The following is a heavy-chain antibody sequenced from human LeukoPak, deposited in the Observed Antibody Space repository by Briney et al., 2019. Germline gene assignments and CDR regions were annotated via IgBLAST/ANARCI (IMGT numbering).Heavy chain of an antibody. CDR3: ARGSPYCSSTSCYRGWFDP. CDR2: IYYSGST. Sequence: SETLSLTCTVSGGSISSYYWSWIRQPPGKGLEWIGYIYYSGSTNYNPSLKSRVTISVDTSKNQFSLKLSSVTAADTAVYYCARGSPYCSSTSCYRGWFDPWGQGTLVTVSS. CDR1: GGSISSYY. J-gene: IGHJ5*02. V-gene: IGHV4-59*12. D-gene: IGHD2-2*02.